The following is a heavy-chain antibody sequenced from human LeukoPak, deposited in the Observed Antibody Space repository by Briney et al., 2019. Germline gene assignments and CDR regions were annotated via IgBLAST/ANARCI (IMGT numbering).Heavy chain of an antibody. V-gene: IGHV3-23*01. CDR3: AKVEMGYGDPRGAFDI. Sequence: GGSLRLSCAASGFTFSSYAMSWVRQAPGKGLEWVSAISGSGGSTYYADSVKGRFTISRDNSKNTLYLQMNSLRAEDTAVYYCAKVEMGYGDPRGAFDIWGQGTMVTVSS. J-gene: IGHJ3*02. D-gene: IGHD4-17*01. CDR1: GFTFSSYA. CDR2: ISGSGGST.